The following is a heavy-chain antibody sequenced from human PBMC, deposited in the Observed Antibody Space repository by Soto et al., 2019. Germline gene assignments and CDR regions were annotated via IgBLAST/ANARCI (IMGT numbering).Heavy chain of an antibody. Sequence: GASVKVSCKASGGTFSSYTISWVRQAPGQGLEWMGRIIPILGIANYAQKFQGRVTITADKSTSTAYMELSSLRSEDTAVYYCARAGITIHQPQNRVLDYWGQGTLVTAPQ. D-gene: IGHD2-21*01. V-gene: IGHV1-69*02. CDR2: IIPILGIA. CDR3: ARAGITIHQPQNRVLDY. CDR1: GGTFSSYT. J-gene: IGHJ4*02.